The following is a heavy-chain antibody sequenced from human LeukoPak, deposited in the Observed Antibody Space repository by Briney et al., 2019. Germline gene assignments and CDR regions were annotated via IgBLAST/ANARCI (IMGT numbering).Heavy chain of an antibody. D-gene: IGHD5-12*01. CDR1: GGSISSGDYY. V-gene: IGHV4-30-4*01. CDR2: IYYSGST. Sequence: SETLSLTCTVSGGSISSGDYYWSWIRQPPGKGLEWIGYIYYSGSTYYNPSLKSRVTISVDTSKNQFSLKLSSVTAADTAVYYCARKVATVEDFDYWGQGTLVTVSS. J-gene: IGHJ4*02. CDR3: ARKVATVEDFDY.